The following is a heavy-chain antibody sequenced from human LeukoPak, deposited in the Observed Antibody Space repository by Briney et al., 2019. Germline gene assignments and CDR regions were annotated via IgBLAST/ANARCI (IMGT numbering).Heavy chain of an antibody. V-gene: IGHV3-15*01. J-gene: IGHJ5*02. CDR3: PTDGGQKLLWFGELLSGPGGNWFDP. CDR1: GFTFSNAW. D-gene: IGHD3-10*01. Sequence: PGGSLRLSCAASGFTFSNAWMSWVRQAPGKGLEWVGRIKSKTDGGTTDYAAPVKGRFTISRDDSKNTLYLQMNSLKTEDTAVYYCPTDGGQKLLWFGELLSGPGGNWFDPWGQGTLVTVSS. CDR2: IKSKTDGGTT.